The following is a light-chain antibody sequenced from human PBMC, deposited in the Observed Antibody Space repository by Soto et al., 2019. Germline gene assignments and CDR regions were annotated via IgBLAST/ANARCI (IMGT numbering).Light chain of an antibody. CDR3: MQALEIPET. CDR2: EAS. V-gene: IGKV1-5*01. CDR1: QSVSTW. Sequence: DIQMTLSPSTLSASVGDRVTITCRPSQSVSTWLAWYQQKPGEAPNLLIYEASRLQSGVPSRFSGSASGTDFTLKISRVEAEDVGIYYCMQALEIPETFGQGTKVDIK. J-gene: IGKJ1*01.